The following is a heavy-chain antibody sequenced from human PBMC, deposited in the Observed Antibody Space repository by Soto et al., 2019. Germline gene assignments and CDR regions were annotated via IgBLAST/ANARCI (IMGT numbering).Heavy chain of an antibody. CDR2: ISRDGTTT. J-gene: IGHJ3*01. Sequence: DVQLVESGGGLIQPGGSLRLSCAASGLPFSSFWMHWVRQAPGKGLVWVARISRDGTTTTYADAVRGRFSISRDNDKNTQFLLMTNVTTDDTAVYYCVRGVGASSGALDVCGQGTMVTVSS. D-gene: IGHD1-26*01. CDR1: GLPFSSFW. CDR3: VRGVGASSGALDV. V-gene: IGHV3-74*01.